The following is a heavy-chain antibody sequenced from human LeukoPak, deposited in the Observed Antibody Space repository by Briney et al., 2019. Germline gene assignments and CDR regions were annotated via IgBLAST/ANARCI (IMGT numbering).Heavy chain of an antibody. Sequence: GGSLRLSCAASGFTFSSYWMSWVRQAPGKGLEWVANIKQDGSEKYYVDSVKGRFTISRDNSKNTLYLQMNSLRAEDTAVYYCARVGGSGSRDYWGQGTLVTVSS. V-gene: IGHV3-7*01. CDR1: GFTFSSYW. D-gene: IGHD3-10*01. J-gene: IGHJ4*02. CDR3: ARVGGSGSRDY. CDR2: IKQDGSEK.